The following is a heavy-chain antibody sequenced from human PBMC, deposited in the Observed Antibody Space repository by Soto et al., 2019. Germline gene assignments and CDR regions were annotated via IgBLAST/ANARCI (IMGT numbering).Heavy chain of an antibody. J-gene: IGHJ3*01. CDR3: ARQDAFDV. V-gene: IGHV1-3*01. CDR1: GYTFSSYG. Sequence: ASVKVSCKASGYTFSSYGMHWVRQAPGHRLEWMGWINVGNGGTAYSQKFQPRVTITRDTTASTAYMELNSLISEDTAVYYCARQDAFDVWGQGTMVTVSS. CDR2: INVGNGGT.